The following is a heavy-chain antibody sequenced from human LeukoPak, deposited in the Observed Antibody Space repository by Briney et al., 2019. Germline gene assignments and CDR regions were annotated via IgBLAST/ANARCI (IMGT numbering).Heavy chain of an antibody. CDR3: ARAGIAAAGTWFDP. CDR2: IYYSGSA. V-gene: IGHV4-31*03. CDR1: GGSISSGGYY. J-gene: IGHJ5*02. D-gene: IGHD6-13*01. Sequence: SETLSLTCTVSGGSISSGGYYWSWIRQHPGKGLEWIGYIYYSGSAYYNPSLKSRVTISVDTSENQFSLKLSSVTAADTAVYYCARAGIAAAGTWFDPWGQGTLVAVSS.